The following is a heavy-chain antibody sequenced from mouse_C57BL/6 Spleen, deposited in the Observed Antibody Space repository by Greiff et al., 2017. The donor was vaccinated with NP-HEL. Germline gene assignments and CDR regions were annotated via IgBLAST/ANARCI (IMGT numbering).Heavy chain of an antibody. D-gene: IGHD1-1*01. CDR1: GYTFTNYW. Sequence: QVQLQQSGAELVRPGTSVKMSCKASGYTFTNYWIGWAKQRPGHGLEWIGDIYPGGGYTNYNEKFKGKATLTVDKSSSTAYMQLSSLTSEDSAVYYCAREGGNYYGSSYYWYFDVWGTGTTVTVSS. CDR3: AREGGNYYGSSYYWYFDV. J-gene: IGHJ1*03. CDR2: IYPGGGYT. V-gene: IGHV1-63*01.